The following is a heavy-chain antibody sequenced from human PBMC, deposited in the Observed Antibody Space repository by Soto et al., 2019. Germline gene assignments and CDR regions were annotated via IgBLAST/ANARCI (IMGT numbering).Heavy chain of an antibody. Sequence: GGSLRLSCAASGFGFTFSTSAMSWVRQAPGKGLEWVSTFRESGGTTHYANSVKGRFTISRDTSKNMLYLQMNSLRAEDTAIYYCAKDSHWAITSTTNDYWGHGTLLTISS. CDR2: FRESGGTT. D-gene: IGHD2-2*01. V-gene: IGHV3-23*01. J-gene: IGHJ4*01. CDR3: AKDSHWAITSTTNDY. CDR1: GFGFTFSTSA.